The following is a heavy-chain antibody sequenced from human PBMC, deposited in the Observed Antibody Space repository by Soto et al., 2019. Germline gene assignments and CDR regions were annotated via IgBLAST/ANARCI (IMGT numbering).Heavy chain of an antibody. Sequence: GSLRLSCAASGFTFSSYGMHWVRQAPGKGLEWVAVIWYDGSNKYYADSVKGRFTISRDNSKNTLYLQMNSLRAEDTAVYYCARGYCSGGSCPRFYYYYGMDVWGQGTTVTSP. CDR1: GFTFSSYG. CDR3: ARGYCSGGSCPRFYYYYGMDV. D-gene: IGHD2-15*01. CDR2: IWYDGSNK. V-gene: IGHV3-33*01. J-gene: IGHJ6*02.